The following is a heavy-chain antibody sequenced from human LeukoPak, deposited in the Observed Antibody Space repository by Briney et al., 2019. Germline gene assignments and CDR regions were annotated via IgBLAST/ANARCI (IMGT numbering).Heavy chain of an antibody. CDR3: AREYYDTSDYSYSSDY. CDR1: GYTLATYG. V-gene: IGHV1-18*01. CDR2: ISAFNDNT. Sequence: ASVKVSCKASGYTLATYGVNWVRQAPGQGIEWMGWISAFNDNTNYAQKFRDRVTMTADRSTNTVYMELRSLRSDDTAVYFCAREYYDTSDYSYSSDYWGQGTLVTVSS. J-gene: IGHJ4*02. D-gene: IGHD3-22*01.